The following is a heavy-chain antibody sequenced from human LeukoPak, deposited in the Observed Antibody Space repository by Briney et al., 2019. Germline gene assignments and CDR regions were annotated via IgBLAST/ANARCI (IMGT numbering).Heavy chain of an antibody. CDR1: GFTFSSYS. D-gene: IGHD4-17*01. CDR3: AREASKGATVTYWYFDL. Sequence: GGSLRLSCEASGFTFSSYSMTWVRQAPGKGLEWVSYISSSGSTIYYADSVKGRFTISRDNAQNSLYLQMNSLTAEDTAVYYCAREASKGATVTYWYFDLWGRGTLVTVSS. CDR2: ISSSGSTI. V-gene: IGHV3-48*04. J-gene: IGHJ2*01.